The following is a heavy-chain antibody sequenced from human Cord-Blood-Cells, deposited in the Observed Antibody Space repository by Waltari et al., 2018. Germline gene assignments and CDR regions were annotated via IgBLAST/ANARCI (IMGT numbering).Heavy chain of an antibody. CDR2: SIPIFGTA. Sequence: QVQLVQSGAEVKKPGSSVKVSCKASGGTFSSYAISWVRQAPGQGLEWMGGSIPIFGTANYAQKFQGRVTITADESTSTAYMELSSLRSEDTAVYYCARPGYIAARYYYYYGMDVWGQGTTVTVSS. J-gene: IGHJ6*02. CDR3: ARPGYIAARYYYYYGMDV. CDR1: GGTFSSYA. V-gene: IGHV1-69*01. D-gene: IGHD6-6*01.